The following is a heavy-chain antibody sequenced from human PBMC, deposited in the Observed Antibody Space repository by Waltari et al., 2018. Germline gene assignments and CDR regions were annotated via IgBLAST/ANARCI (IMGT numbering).Heavy chain of an antibody. CDR3: ARDGLGGSWGYWYFDL. V-gene: IGHV4-61*02. CDR2: IYTSGST. CDR1: GGSLSSGSYY. D-gene: IGHD1-26*01. Sequence: QVQLQESGPGLVKPSQTLSLTCTVSGGSLSSGSYYGRWIRPPAGKGLEWIGRIYTSGSTNYNPSLKSRVTISVDTSKNQFSLKLSSVTAADTAVYYCARDGLGGSWGYWYFDLWGRGTLVTVSS. J-gene: IGHJ2*01.